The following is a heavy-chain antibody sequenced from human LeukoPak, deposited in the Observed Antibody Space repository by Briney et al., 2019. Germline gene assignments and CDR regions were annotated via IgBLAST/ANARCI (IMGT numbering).Heavy chain of an antibody. Sequence: PSETLSLTCTVSGGSISSGGYSWSWIRQPPGKGLEWIGYIYHSGSTYYNPSLKSRVTISVDRSKNQFSLKLSSVTAADTAVYYCARAVSRLVVAADYYFDYWGQGTLVTVSS. D-gene: IGHD2-15*01. CDR2: IYHSGST. CDR3: ARAVSRLVVAADYYFDY. J-gene: IGHJ4*02. CDR1: GGSISSGGYS. V-gene: IGHV4-30-2*01.